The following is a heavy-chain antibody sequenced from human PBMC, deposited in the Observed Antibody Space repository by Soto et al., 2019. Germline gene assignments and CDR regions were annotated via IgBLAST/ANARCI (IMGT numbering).Heavy chain of an antibody. V-gene: IGHV1-18*01. Sequence: ASVKGSCKASGYTFTSYGISWVRQAPGQGLEWMGWISAYNGNTNYAQKLQGRVTMTTDTSTSTAYMELRSLRSDDTAVYYCARVSDYGDHNDFDPWGQRTPVTVSS. CDR2: ISAYNGNT. D-gene: IGHD4-17*01. J-gene: IGHJ5*02. CDR1: GYTFTSYG. CDR3: ARVSDYGDHNDFDP.